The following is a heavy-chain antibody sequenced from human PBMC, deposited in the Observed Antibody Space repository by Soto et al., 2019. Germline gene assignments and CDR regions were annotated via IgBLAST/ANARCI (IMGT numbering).Heavy chain of an antibody. Sequence: VQLVESGGGLVQPGGSLRLSCAASGFTFGSFWMHWVHQAPGKGLVWVSRINSDGSTTGHADSVKGRFTISRDNAKNTLYLQMNSLRAEDTAVYYCARPQWLADDAFDIWGQGTVVTVSS. CDR3: ARPQWLADDAFDI. J-gene: IGHJ3*02. D-gene: IGHD6-19*01. V-gene: IGHV3-74*01. CDR2: INSDGSTT. CDR1: GFTFGSFW.